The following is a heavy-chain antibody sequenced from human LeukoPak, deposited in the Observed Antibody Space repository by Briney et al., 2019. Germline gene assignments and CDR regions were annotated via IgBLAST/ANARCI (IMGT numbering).Heavy chain of an antibody. CDR2: ISGSGGST. V-gene: IGHV3-23*01. J-gene: IGHJ4*02. CDR1: GFTFSSYA. D-gene: IGHD3-22*01. Sequence: GGSLRLSCAASGFTFSSYAMSWVRQAPGKGLEWVSAISGSGGSTYYADSVRGRFTISRDNSKNTLHLQMNSLRAEDTAVYYCAKSAYYDSSGFYREYYFDYWGQGALVTVSS. CDR3: AKSAYYDSSGFYREYYFDY.